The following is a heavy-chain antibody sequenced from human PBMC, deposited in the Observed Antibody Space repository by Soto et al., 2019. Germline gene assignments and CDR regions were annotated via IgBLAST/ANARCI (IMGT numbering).Heavy chain of an antibody. CDR1: GLTFSNYV. D-gene: IGHD3-9*01. Sequence: EVQLLESGGGLVQPGGSLRLSCSASGLTFSNYVMSWVRQAPGKGLEWVSVISGSADYTYYADSVQGRFTISRDNSQNTLYLQMISLRAEDTAVYYCAILPTGYPNGFGPWGQGTLVTVSS. CDR3: AILPTGYPNGFGP. V-gene: IGHV3-23*01. CDR2: ISGSADYT. J-gene: IGHJ5*02.